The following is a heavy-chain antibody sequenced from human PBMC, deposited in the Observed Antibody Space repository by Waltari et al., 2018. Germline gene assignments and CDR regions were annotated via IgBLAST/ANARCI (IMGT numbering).Heavy chain of an antibody. CDR2: INHSGST. J-gene: IGHJ4*02. CDR3: ARAARNMVRGMYYFDY. CDR1: GGSFSGYY. Sequence: QVQLQQWGAGLLKPSETLSLTCAVYGGSFSGYYWSWIRQPPGKGLEWIGEINHSGSTNYHPSLKSRVTISVDTSTNQFSLKLSSVTAADTAVYYCARAARNMVRGMYYFDYWGQGTLVTVSS. V-gene: IGHV4-34*01. D-gene: IGHD3-10*01.